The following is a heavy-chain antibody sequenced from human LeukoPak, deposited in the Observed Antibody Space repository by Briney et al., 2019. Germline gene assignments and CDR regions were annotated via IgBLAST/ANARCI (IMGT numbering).Heavy chain of an antibody. CDR1: GFTFGNYW. J-gene: IGHJ4*02. CDR3: ARDGGFHLFEN. Sequence: PGGSLRLSCAASGFTFGNYWMTWVRQAPGKGLEWLAHIKEDGSETAYVDPVRGRFTISRDNAKNSLYLQMTSLRDEDTAVYYCARDGGFHLFENWGQGTLVSVSS. D-gene: IGHD3-16*01. CDR2: IKEDGSET. V-gene: IGHV3-7*01.